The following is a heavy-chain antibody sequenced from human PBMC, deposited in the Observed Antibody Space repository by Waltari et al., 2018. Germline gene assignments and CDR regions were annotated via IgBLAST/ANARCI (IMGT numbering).Heavy chain of an antibody. D-gene: IGHD5-18*01. Sequence: VKVPGASVRVACKASGYSFTSFNIHWVRQAPGQGLEWLGLINPRDGGTNFAQKLQGRVSLTRDTSTSIVYMDLRRLRFEDTAVYYCARAYTSESVYFDPWGQGSLVTVSS. CDR1: GYSFTSFN. V-gene: IGHV1-46*01. CDR3: ARAYTSESVYFDP. J-gene: IGHJ5*02. CDR2: INPRDGGT.